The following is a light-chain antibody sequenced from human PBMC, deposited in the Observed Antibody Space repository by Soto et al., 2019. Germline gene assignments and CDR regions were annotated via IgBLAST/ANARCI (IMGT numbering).Light chain of an antibody. CDR3: SSYTSSSTHWV. J-gene: IGLJ3*02. V-gene: IGLV2-14*01. CDR1: SSDVGGYNY. Sequence: QSALTQPASVSGSPGQSITISCTGTSSDVGGYNYVSWYQQHPGKAPKLMIYEVSNRPSWVSNRFSGSKSGNTASLTISGLQAEDEDDYYCSSYTSSSTHWVFGGGTKLTVL. CDR2: EVS.